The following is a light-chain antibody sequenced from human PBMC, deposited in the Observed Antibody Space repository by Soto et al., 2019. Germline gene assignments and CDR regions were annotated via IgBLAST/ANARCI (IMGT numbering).Light chain of an antibody. V-gene: IGLV2-14*01. CDR3: ASFRSGTILV. J-gene: IGLJ1*01. CDR2: EVN. Sequence: QSVLTQPASVSGSPGQSVTISCTGPRSDIGDSNFISWYQHSPGKAPRLLIYEVNNRPSGVSKRFSGSKAGNTASLTISGLLHDQEADSSCASFRSGTILVFGSGTKVTV. CDR1: RSDIGDSNF.